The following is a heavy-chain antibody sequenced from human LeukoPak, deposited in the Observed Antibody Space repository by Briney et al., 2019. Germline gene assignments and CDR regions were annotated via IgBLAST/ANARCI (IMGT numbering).Heavy chain of an antibody. CDR2: IYYSGST. D-gene: IGHD3-10*01. V-gene: IGHV4-59*01. CDR3: ASDYYGSGSGSWFDP. CDR1: GGSISSYY. J-gene: IGHJ5*02. Sequence: SETLSLTCTVSGGSISSYYWSWIRQPPGKGLEWIGYIYYSGSTNYNPSLKSRGTISVDTSKNQFSLKLTSVTAADTAVYYCASDYYGSGSGSWFDPWGQGTLVTVSS.